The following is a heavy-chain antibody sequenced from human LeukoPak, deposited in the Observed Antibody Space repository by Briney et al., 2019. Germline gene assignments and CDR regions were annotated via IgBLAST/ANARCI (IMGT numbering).Heavy chain of an antibody. D-gene: IGHD3-10*01. CDR2: IHSGGTT. CDR3: AKASVWTMVRVVSYFDE. J-gene: IGHJ4*02. V-gene: IGHV3-66*01. Sequence: GGSLRLSCAVSGFTVTSHYLSWVRQAPGKGLEWVSVIHSGGTTYYSDSVSDRFTICRDNSKKTLDLQMHSLRAEDTAVYYCAKASVWTMVRVVSYFDEWGQGIQVTVSS. CDR1: GFTVTSHY.